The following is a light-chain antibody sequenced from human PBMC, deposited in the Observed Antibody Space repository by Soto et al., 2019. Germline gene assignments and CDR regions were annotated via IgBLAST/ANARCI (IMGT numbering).Light chain of an antibody. V-gene: IGKV3-20*01. CDR3: QQYGSAPWT. CDR2: GAS. J-gene: IGKJ1*01. Sequence: EIVLTQSPGTLSLSPGERATLSCRASQSVTGSHLAWYQQQPGQAPRLLMYGASRRATGIPVWFSGSGSGTDFTLTISRLEPEDFAVYYCQQYGSAPWTFGQGTKVEI. CDR1: QSVTGSH.